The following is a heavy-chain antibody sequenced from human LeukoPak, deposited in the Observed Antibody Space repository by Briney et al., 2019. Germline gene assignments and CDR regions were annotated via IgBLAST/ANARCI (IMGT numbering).Heavy chain of an antibody. D-gene: IGHD6-13*01. J-gene: IGHJ4*02. V-gene: IGHV3-30-3*01. Sequence: GGSLRLSCAASGFTFSSYAMPWVRQAPGKGLEWVAVISYDGSNKYYADSVKGRFTISRDNAKNTLYLQMNSLGAEDTAVYYCARGTTGYSSSYYVDWGQGTLVTVSS. CDR2: ISYDGSNK. CDR3: ARGTTGYSSSYYVD. CDR1: GFTFSSYA.